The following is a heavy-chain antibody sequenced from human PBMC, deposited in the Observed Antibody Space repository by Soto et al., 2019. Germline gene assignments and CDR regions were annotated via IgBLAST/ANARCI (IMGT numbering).Heavy chain of an antibody. Sequence: PGGSLRLSCAASGFTFSSYAMSWVRQAPGKGLEWVSAISGSGGSTYYADSVKGRFTISRDNSKNTLYLQMNSLRAEDTAVYYCATDTTVTTEAYYFDYWGQGTRVTVSS. CDR3: ATDTTVTTEAYYFDY. CDR2: ISGSGGST. J-gene: IGHJ4*02. CDR1: GFTFSSYA. V-gene: IGHV3-23*01. D-gene: IGHD4-17*01.